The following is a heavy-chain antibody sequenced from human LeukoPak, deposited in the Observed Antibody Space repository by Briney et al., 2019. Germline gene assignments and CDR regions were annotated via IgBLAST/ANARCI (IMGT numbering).Heavy chain of an antibody. CDR3: ARVLSSWQFDY. CDR1: GGSISSYY. CDR2: IYTIGST. J-gene: IGHJ4*02. Sequence: SETLSLTCTVSGGSISSYYWSWIRQPAGKVLEWIGRIYTIGSTNYNPSLKSRFTISVDTSKNQFSLKLSSVTAADTAVYYCARVLSSWQFDYWGQGTLVTVSS. D-gene: IGHD6-13*01. V-gene: IGHV4-4*07.